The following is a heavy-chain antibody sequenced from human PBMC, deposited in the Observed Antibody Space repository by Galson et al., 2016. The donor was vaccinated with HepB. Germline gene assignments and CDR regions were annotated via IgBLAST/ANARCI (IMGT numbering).Heavy chain of an antibody. J-gene: IGHJ6*03. CDR2: INPSDGIA. CDR3: ARRDYDFYMDV. Sequence: APGQGLQWMGIINPSDGIASYAQKFQGRVTMTRDTSTSTVYMELSSLRFDDTAVYYCARRDYDFYMDVWGKGTTVTVSS. V-gene: IGHV1-46*01. D-gene: IGHD5-24*01.